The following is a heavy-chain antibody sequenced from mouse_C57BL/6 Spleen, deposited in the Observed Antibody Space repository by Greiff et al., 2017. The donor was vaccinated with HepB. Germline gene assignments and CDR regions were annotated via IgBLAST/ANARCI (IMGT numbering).Heavy chain of an antibody. J-gene: IGHJ4*01. V-gene: IGHV5-9-1*02. CDR1: GFTFSSYA. Sequence: EVMLVESGEGLVKPGGSLKLSCAASGFTFSSYAMSWVRQTPEKRLEWVAYISSGGDYIYYADTVKGRFTISRDNARNTLYLQMSSLKSEDTAMYYCTRDEGAVAPYYYAMDYWGQGTSVTVSS. CDR2: ISSGGDYI. D-gene: IGHD1-1*01. CDR3: TRDEGAVAPYYYAMDY.